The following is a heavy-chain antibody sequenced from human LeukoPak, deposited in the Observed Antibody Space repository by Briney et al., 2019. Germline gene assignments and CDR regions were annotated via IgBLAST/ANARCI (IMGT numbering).Heavy chain of an antibody. CDR3: TRVDCSGASCYGEGWFDP. V-gene: IGHV3-49*03. D-gene: IGHD2-15*01. Sequence: GRSLRLSCIGSGFTFGDHAMNWFRQAPGKGLEWVGFIRTKGYGGTREYAASVKGRFTFSRDDSKSVAYLQMDSLKTEDTAVYYCTRVDCSGASCYGEGWFDPWGQGTLDTVSS. CDR2: IRTKGYGGTR. CDR1: GFTFGDHA. J-gene: IGHJ5*02.